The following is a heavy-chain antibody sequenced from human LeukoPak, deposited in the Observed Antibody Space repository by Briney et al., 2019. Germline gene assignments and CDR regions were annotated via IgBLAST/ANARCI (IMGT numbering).Heavy chain of an antibody. V-gene: IGHV4-38-2*02. J-gene: IGHJ4*02. Sequence: PSETLSLTCTVSGYSISSGHYWGWIRQSPGKGLEWIGNTYPGGDTHYNPSLKSRLTISVDTSKNQFSLKLSSVTAADTAVYYCARTYYDYVWGSYRPYYFDYWGQGTLVTVSS. CDR3: ARTYYDYVWGSYRPYYFDY. CDR1: GYSISSGHY. CDR2: TYPGGDT. D-gene: IGHD3-16*02.